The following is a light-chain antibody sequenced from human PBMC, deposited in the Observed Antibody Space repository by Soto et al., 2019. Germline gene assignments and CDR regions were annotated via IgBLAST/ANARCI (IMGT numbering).Light chain of an antibody. CDR1: QSLRSN. CDR3: QQYNTWPPT. CDR2: GAS. J-gene: IGKJ1*01. V-gene: IGKV3-15*01. Sequence: EIVMTQSPGTLSVSPGERATLSCRASQSLRSNLAWYQQKPGQAPRLFIDGASTRATGVPVRFSGSGSGTEFTLTISSLQSEDVAVYYCQQYNTWPPTFGQGTKVEIK.